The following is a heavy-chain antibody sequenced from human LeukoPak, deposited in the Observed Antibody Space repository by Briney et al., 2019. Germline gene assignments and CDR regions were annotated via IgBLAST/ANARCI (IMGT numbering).Heavy chain of an antibody. V-gene: IGHV3-74*01. CDR3: AKDRSATALALRFFDF. CDR1: GFTFSNYW. D-gene: IGHD5-18*01. Sequence: GGSLRLSCAASGFTFSNYWVHWVRQAPGKGLVWVSRINPDGSTINYADSVKGRFNISRDNSKNMLSLQMNSLRPEDTAFYYCAKDRSATALALRFFDFWGQGTLVTVSS. J-gene: IGHJ4*02. CDR2: INPDGSTI.